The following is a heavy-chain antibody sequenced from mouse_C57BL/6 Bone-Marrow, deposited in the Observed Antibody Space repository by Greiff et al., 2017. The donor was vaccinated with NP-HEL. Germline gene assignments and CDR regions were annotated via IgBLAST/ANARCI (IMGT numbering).Heavy chain of an antibody. Sequence: EVQVVESGGGLVQPGGSMKLSCVASGFTFSNYWMNWVRQSPEKGLEWVAQIRLKSDNYATHYAESVKGRFTISRDDSKSSVYLQMNNLRAEDTGIYYCTRITTVVVDFDYWGQGTTLTVSS. J-gene: IGHJ2*01. CDR1: GFTFSNYW. CDR3: TRITTVVVDFDY. D-gene: IGHD1-1*01. V-gene: IGHV6-3*01. CDR2: IRLKSDNYAT.